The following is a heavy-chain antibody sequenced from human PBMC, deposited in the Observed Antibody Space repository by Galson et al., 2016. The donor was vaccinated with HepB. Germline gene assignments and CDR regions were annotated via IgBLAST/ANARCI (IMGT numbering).Heavy chain of an antibody. Sequence: SLRLSCAASGFTFSSYAMHWVRQAPGKGLEWVAVISYDGSKKYYADSAKGRFTISRDNSKNTLYLQMNSLRAEDTAVYYCAKNLNYDIMTGYYANWYFDLWGRGTLVTVSS. V-gene: IGHV3-30*18. J-gene: IGHJ2*01. CDR1: GFTFSSYA. CDR3: AKNLNYDIMTGYYANWYFDL. CDR2: ISYDGSKK. D-gene: IGHD3-9*01.